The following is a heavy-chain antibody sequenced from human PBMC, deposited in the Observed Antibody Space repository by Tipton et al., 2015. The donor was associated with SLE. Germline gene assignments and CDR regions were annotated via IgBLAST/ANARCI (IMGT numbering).Heavy chain of an antibody. D-gene: IGHD4-17*01. V-gene: IGHV4-59*11. CDR1: GGSISSHY. CDR3: ARADPRRLRFYFDY. CDR2: IYYSGST. Sequence: LRLSCTVSGGSISSHYWSWIRQPPGKGLEWIGYIYYSGSTNYNPSLKSRVTISVDTSKNQFSLKLSSVTAADTAVYYCARADPRRLRFYFDYWGQGTLVTVSS. J-gene: IGHJ4*02.